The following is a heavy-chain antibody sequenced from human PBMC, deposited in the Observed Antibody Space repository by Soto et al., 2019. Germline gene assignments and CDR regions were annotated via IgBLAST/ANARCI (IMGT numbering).Heavy chain of an antibody. J-gene: IGHJ4*02. CDR3: ATAASSFGAASDY. CDR2: IIPFVGTE. D-gene: IGHD3-3*01. V-gene: IGHV1-69*08. Sequence: QVQLVQSGAEVKTPGSSVTVSSTASGATFNRHSFSWLQQAPGQVLEWMGRIIPFVGTEHHAQKFKGRVTIAADTSTGTVYMQLSSLRSDDTAVYFCATAASSFGAASDYWGQGTLVTVSS. CDR1: GATFNRHS.